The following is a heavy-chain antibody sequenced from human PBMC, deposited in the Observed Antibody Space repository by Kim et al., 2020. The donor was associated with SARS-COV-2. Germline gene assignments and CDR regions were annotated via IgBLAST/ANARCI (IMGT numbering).Heavy chain of an antibody. J-gene: IGHJ4*02. CDR1: GFTFSSYT. CDR2: ISGTAHGYNT. D-gene: IGHD3-22*01. V-gene: IGHV3-23*01. CDR3: AKRLYDTSGWSSAVDC. Sequence: GGSLRLSCAASGFTFSSYTMSWVRQAPGKGLEWVSAISGTAHGYNTYYAASVKGRFTISRDNSKNTLYLQMNSLKAEDTAVYYCAKRLYDTSGWSSAVDCWGQGTLVTVSS.